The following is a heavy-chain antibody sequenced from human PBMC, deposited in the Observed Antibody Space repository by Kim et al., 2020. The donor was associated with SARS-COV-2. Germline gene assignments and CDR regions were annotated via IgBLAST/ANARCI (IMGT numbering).Heavy chain of an antibody. Sequence: SETLSLTCTVSGGSISNYYWSWIRQPPGKGLEWIGYLYYSGSTNYNPSLKSRLTISVDTSKNQFSLKLSSVTAADTAVYYCARHGPKGGLNWFDPWGPGT. D-gene: IGHD3-16*01. CDR3: ARHGPKGGLNWFDP. J-gene: IGHJ5*02. CDR1: GGSISNYY. CDR2: LYYSGST. V-gene: IGHV4-59*08.